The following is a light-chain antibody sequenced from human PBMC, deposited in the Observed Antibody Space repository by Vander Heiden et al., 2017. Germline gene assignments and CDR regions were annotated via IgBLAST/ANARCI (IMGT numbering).Light chain of an antibody. J-gene: IGKJ3*01. CDR2: WAS. CDR3: QQDDYNPPT. Sequence: DIVMTQSPDSLAVSLGERATIKCKSRQGVLYNSNNKNYLAWYQQKPGQPPKLLIYWASTRESGVPDRFSGSGSGTDFTLTISSLQAEDVAVYFCQQDDYNPPTFGPGTKVNI. CDR1: QGVLYNSNNKNY. V-gene: IGKV4-1*01.